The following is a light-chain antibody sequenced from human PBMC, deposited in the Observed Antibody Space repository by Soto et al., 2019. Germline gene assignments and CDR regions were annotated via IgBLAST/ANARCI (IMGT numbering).Light chain of an antibody. Sequence: QSVLTQPPSASGTPGQRVTISCSGSSSNIGSNYVYWYQQLPGTAPKLLIYRNNQRPSGVPDRFSGSKSGTSASLAISGLRSEDEADDDGAAWDDSLSGLVVFGGGTKLT. CDR2: RNN. J-gene: IGLJ2*01. CDR3: AAWDDSLSGLVV. V-gene: IGLV1-47*01. CDR1: SSNIGSNY.